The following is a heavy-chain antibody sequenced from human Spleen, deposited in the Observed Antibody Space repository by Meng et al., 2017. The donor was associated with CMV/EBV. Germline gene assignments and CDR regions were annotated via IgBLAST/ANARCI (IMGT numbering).Heavy chain of an antibody. Sequence: ETLSLTCAASGFTFSSYAMSWVRQAPGKGLEWVSVIYSGGSSTYYADSVKGRFTISRDNSKNTLYLQMNSLRAEDTAVYYCAIEGSSGWAEDYWGQGTLVTVSS. V-gene: IGHV3-23*03. D-gene: IGHD6-19*01. CDR1: GFTFSSYA. J-gene: IGHJ4*02. CDR2: IYSGGSST. CDR3: AIEGSSGWAEDY.